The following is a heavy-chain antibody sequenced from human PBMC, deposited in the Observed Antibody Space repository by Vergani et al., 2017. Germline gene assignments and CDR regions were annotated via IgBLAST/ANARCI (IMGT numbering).Heavy chain of an antibody. CDR2: IFRDEDT. D-gene: IGHD3-10*01. CDR1: AYSISSGYY. V-gene: IGHV4-38-2*02. CDR3: ARGGLPDAFDI. J-gene: IGHJ3*02. Sequence: QVQLQESGPGIVKPSETLSLTCKVSAYSISSGYYWGWIRQPPGKGLEWIGSIFRDEDTYYTPSLKNRVTISTDTSKNHFSLKLSAVTAADTAAYFCARGGLPDAFDIWGQGTLVTVSS.